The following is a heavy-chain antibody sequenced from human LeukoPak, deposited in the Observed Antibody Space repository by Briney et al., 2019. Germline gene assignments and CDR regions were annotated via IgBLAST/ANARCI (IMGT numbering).Heavy chain of an antibody. J-gene: IGHJ4*02. D-gene: IGHD1-26*01. CDR1: GVSISSSYSY. CDR3: ARRSIVGALLLARFDY. Sequence: PSETLSLTCTVSGVSISSSYSYWGWIRQPPGMGLEWIGSIYYTGNTYYNASLKSQVSISIDTSKNQFSLKLTSVTAADTAVYYCARRSIVGALLLARFDYWGQGTLVTVSS. CDR2: IYYTGNT. V-gene: IGHV4-39*01.